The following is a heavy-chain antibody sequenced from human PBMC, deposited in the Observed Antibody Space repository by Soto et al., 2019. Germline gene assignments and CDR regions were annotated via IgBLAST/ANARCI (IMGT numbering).Heavy chain of an antibody. CDR3: VVAYYYYYGMDV. J-gene: IGHJ6*02. CDR1: GGSISSSSYY. Sequence: SETLSLTCTVSGGSISSSSYYWGWIRQPPGKGLEWIGSIYYSGSTYYNPSLKSRVTISVDTSKNQFSLKLSSVTAADTAVYYCVVAYYYYYGMDVWGQGTTVTVSS. V-gene: IGHV4-39*01. CDR2: IYYSGST.